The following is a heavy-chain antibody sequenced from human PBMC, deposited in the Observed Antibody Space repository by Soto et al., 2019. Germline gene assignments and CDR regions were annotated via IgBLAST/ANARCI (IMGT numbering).Heavy chain of an antibody. D-gene: IGHD5-12*01. CDR2: ISGSGGST. V-gene: IGHV3-23*01. Sequence: PGGSLRLSCAASGFTFSNYAINWVRQAPGKGLEWVSTISGSGGSTYYADSVKGRFTISRDNSKNTLYPQMNSLRAEDTAVYYCAKDQRWLQNLFDYWGQGTLVTVSS. J-gene: IGHJ4*02. CDR1: GFTFSNYA. CDR3: AKDQRWLQNLFDY.